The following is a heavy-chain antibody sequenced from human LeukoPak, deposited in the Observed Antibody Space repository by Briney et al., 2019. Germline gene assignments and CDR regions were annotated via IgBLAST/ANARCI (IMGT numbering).Heavy chain of an antibody. CDR1: GYTFTSYG. V-gene: IGHV1-18*01. Sequence: ASVKVSCKASGYTFTSYGISWVRQAPGQGLEWMGWISAYNGNTNYAQKLQGRVTMTTDTSTSTAYMELRCLRSDDTAVYYCARVLLTYYYDSSGSIPYAFDIWGQGTMVTVSS. J-gene: IGHJ3*02. CDR3: ARVLLTYYYDSSGSIPYAFDI. CDR2: ISAYNGNT. D-gene: IGHD3-22*01.